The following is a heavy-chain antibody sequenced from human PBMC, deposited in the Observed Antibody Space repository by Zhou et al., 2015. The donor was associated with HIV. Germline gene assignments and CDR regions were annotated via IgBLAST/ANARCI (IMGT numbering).Heavy chain of an antibody. D-gene: IGHD3-22*01. V-gene: IGHV1-2*04. CDR1: GYTFTGYY. Sequence: QVQLVQSGAEVKKPGASVKVSCKASGYTFTGYYMHWVRQAPGQGLEWMGWINPNSGGTNYAQKFQGWVTMTRDTSISTAYMELSRLRSDDTAVYYCARDSTFSYYYDSSGYYAGFDYWGQGTLVTVSS. J-gene: IGHJ4*02. CDR3: ARDSTFSYYYDSSGYYAGFDY. CDR2: INPNSGGT.